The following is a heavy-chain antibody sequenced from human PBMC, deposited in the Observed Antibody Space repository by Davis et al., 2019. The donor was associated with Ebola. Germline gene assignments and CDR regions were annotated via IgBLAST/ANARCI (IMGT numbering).Heavy chain of an antibody. CDR1: GGSVGSGTYY. Sequence: GSLRLSCTVSGGSVGSGTYYWSWIRQPPGKGLEWIGYIYYSGSTNYNPSLKSRVTISVDTSKNQFSLKLSSVTAADTAVYYCARVTYDYVWGSYRYTPGAFDIWGQGTMVTVSS. D-gene: IGHD3-16*02. J-gene: IGHJ3*02. CDR3: ARVTYDYVWGSYRYTPGAFDI. V-gene: IGHV4-61*01. CDR2: IYYSGST.